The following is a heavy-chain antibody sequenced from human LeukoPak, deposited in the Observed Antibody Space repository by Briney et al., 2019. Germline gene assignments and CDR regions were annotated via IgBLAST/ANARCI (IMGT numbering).Heavy chain of an antibody. V-gene: IGHV3-30*18. D-gene: IGHD5-12*01. CDR2: ISYDGSNK. CDR1: GFTFSNYG. CDR3: AKDRYNDYEGGWFDP. J-gene: IGHJ5*02. Sequence: PGGSLRLSCAASGFTFSNYGMHCVRQAPGKGLEWVALISYDGSNKYYADSVKGRFTISRDNSKNTLYLQMISLRAEDTAVYYCAKDRYNDYEGGWFDPWGQGTLVTVSS.